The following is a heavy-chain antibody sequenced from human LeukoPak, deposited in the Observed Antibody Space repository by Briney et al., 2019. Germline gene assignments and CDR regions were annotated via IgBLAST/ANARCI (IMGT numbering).Heavy chain of an antibody. CDR1: GGTFSSYA. V-gene: IGHV1-69*05. CDR3: ARYLPNYYDSSGYYSGYFDY. J-gene: IGHJ4*02. CDR2: IVPIFGTA. D-gene: IGHD3-22*01. Sequence: EASVKVSCKASGGTFSSYAISWVRQAPGQRLEWMGGIVPIFGTANYAQKFQGRVTITTDESTSTAYMELSSLRSEDTAVYYCARYLPNYYDSSGYYSGYFDYWGQGTLVTVSS.